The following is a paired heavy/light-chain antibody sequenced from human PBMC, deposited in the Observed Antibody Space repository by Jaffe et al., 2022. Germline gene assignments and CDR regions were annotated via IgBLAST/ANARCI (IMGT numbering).Heavy chain of an antibody. V-gene: IGHV3-49*03. D-gene: IGHD6-19*01. CDR3: TRDGVNSSGWYFVAPTPGYFDL. CDR1: GFTFGDYA. Sequence: EVQLVESGGGLVQPGRSLRLSCTASGFTFGDYAMSWFRQAPGKGLEWVGFIRSKAYGGTTEYAASVKGRFTISRDDSKSIAYLQMNSLKTEDTAVYYCTRDGVNSSGWYFVAPTPGYFDLWGRGTLVTVSS. J-gene: IGHJ2*01. CDR2: IRSKAYGGTT.
Light chain of an antibody. J-gene: IGLJ1*01. CDR1: SSNIGAGYD. CDR2: GNS. V-gene: IGLV1-40*01. Sequence: QSVLTQPPSVSGAPGQRVTISCTGSSSNIGAGYDVHWYQQLPGTAPKLLIYGNSNRPSGVPDRFSGSKSGTSASLAITGLQAEDEADYYCQSYDSSLSVYVFGTGTKVTVL. CDR3: QSYDSSLSVYV.